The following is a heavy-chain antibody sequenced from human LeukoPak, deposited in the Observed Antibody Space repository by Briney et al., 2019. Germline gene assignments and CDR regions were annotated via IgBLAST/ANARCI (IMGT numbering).Heavy chain of an antibody. Sequence: GGSLRLSCTVSGFTFDDYAMHWVRHTPGKGLEWVAGITWNRDNIGYGDSVKGRFTISRDNVKNVLYLQMNSLRPEDTALYYCAKDLSSAITSALVLDVWGQGTTV. CDR3: AKDLSSAITSALVLDV. CDR1: GFTFDDYA. V-gene: IGHV3-9*01. CDR2: ITWNRDNI. J-gene: IGHJ6*02. D-gene: IGHD3-22*01.